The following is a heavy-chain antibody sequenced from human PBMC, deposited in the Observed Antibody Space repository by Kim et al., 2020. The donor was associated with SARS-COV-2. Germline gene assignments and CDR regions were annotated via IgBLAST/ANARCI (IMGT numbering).Heavy chain of an antibody. CDR3: ARARGGYSSIYYYFYIDV. D-gene: IGHD1-26*01. Sequence: GGSLRLSCAASGFTFRNHDMHWVRQAPGKGLEWVAIIWFDGSNKYYADSVKGRFTVSRDDSKNTLYLQMDGLRAEDTAIYYCARARGGYSSIYYYFYIDVWGKGTTVTVSS. CDR2: IWFDGSNK. CDR1: GFTFRNHD. V-gene: IGHV3-33*01. J-gene: IGHJ6*03.